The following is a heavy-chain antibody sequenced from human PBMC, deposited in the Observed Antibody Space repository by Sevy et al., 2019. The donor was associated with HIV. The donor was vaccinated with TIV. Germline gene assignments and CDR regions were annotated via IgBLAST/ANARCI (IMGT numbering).Heavy chain of an antibody. D-gene: IGHD3-16*01. V-gene: IGHV3-30*18. CDR3: ANSRGRYAGSSWLYYYYALDV. CDR2: ISEDGSEK. CDR1: GFPFSRHG. Sequence: GGSLRLSCAASGFPFSRHGMHWVRQSPGKGLQWVAVISEDGSEKQYAHSVKGRFTISRNNSKDTVYLQMSSLRLEDTAVYYCANSRGRYAGSSWLYYYYALDVRGQGTTVTVSS. J-gene: IGHJ6*02.